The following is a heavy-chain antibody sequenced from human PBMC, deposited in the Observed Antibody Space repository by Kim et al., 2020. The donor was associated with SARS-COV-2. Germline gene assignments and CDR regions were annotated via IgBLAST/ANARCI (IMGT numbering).Heavy chain of an antibody. CDR3: ASFGRPEYSSSWSYYYYGMDV. J-gene: IGHJ6*02. CDR2: IWYDGSNK. D-gene: IGHD6-13*01. V-gene: IGHV3-33*01. Sequence: GGSLRLSCAASGFTFSSYGMHWVRQAPGKGLEWVAVIWYDGSNKYYADSVKGRFTISRDNSKNTLYLQMNSLRAEDTAVYYCASFGRPEYSSSWSYYYYGMDVWGQGTTVTVSS. CDR1: GFTFSSYG.